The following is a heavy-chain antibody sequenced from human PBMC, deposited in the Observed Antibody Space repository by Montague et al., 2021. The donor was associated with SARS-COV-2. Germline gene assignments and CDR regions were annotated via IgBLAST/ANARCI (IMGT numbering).Heavy chain of an antibody. CDR2: INLKERT. D-gene: IGHD3-16*01. CDR1: VSWNTGAD. CDR3: ARRGSSVWGITVSAELDY. Sequence: SETLSLTCSRLVSWNTGADRKSTRLNPRHELNSYAEINLKERTNNNPSLKSRVIISVDTSKNQFSLKLSSVTAADTAVYYCARRGSSVWGITVSAELDYWGQGILAIVSS. J-gene: IGHJ4*02. V-gene: IGHV4-34*01.